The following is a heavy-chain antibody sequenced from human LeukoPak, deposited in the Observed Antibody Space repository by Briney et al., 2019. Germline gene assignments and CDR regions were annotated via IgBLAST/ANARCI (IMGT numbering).Heavy chain of an antibody. Sequence: ASVKVSCKASGYTFTRYYMHWVGQAPGQELEGMGWINHNSGGTNYAQKFQGRVTMPTDTSISTANMHLSRTRSDARAVYYCARDRARLKQQLVPGFNGSYYYYGMDVWGQGTTVTVSS. D-gene: IGHD6-13*01. CDR3: ARDRARLKQQLVPGFNGSYYYYGMDV. CDR1: GYTFTRYY. V-gene: IGHV1-2*02. CDR2: INHNSGGT. J-gene: IGHJ6*02.